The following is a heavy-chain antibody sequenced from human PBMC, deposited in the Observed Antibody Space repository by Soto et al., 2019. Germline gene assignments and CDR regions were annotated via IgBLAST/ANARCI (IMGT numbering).Heavy chain of an antibody. CDR1: GFTFSNYW. Sequence: GGSLRLSCAASGFTFSNYWMSWVRQAPGKGLEWVANIKQDGSEKYYVDSVKGRFTISRDNAKNSLYLQMNSLRAEDTAVFYCARDQGTSGPGYFDYWGPGTLVTVSS. D-gene: IGHD3-10*01. CDR3: ARDQGTSGPGYFDY. J-gene: IGHJ4*02. V-gene: IGHV3-7*03. CDR2: IKQDGSEK.